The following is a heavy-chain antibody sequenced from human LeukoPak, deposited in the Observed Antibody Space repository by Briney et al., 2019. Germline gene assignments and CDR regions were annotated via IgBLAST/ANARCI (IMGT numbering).Heavy chain of an antibody. Sequence: GGSLRLSCAASGFALSSHWMTWVRQFPGRGPEWVANVNRDGSETYYLDSVKARFTISKDNAKNSLYLQMNSLRAEDTALYHCARNNGMDVWGQGTTVIVSS. V-gene: IGHV3-7*03. J-gene: IGHJ6*02. CDR2: VNRDGSET. CDR3: ARNNGMDV. CDR1: GFALSSHW.